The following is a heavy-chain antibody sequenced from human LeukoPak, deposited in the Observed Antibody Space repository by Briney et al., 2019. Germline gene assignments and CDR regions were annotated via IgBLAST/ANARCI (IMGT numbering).Heavy chain of an antibody. CDR3: ARALFAGAFYGMDV. D-gene: IGHD3-10*01. Sequence: PGRSLRLSRAASGFTFSNYGIHWVRQAPGKGLEWVAIIWSDGGNKYYADSVKGRFTISRDNSKNTLYLQMNSLRAEDTAVYYCARALFAGAFYGMDVWGQGTTVTVSS. CDR1: GFTFSNYG. J-gene: IGHJ6*02. CDR2: IWSDGGNK. V-gene: IGHV3-33*01.